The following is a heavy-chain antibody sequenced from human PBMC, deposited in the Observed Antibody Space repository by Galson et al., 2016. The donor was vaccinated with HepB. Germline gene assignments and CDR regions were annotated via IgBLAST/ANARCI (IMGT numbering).Heavy chain of an antibody. D-gene: IGHD6-13*01. J-gene: IGHJ4*02. CDR2: LWYDEVRD. Sequence: SLRLSCAASGFTFSAYGMHWVRQSPGKGLEWLAALWYDEVRDYYADSVKGRFTVSRDNSKNTLYLQMDNLRAEDTAVYFCARDPGSSTWKNYFDYWGQGTRVTVSS. CDR3: ARDPGSSTWKNYFDY. V-gene: IGHV3-33*01. CDR1: GFTFSAYG.